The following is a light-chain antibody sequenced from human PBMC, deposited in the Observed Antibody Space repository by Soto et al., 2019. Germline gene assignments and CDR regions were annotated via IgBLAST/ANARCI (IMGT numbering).Light chain of an antibody. CDR3: SSYTSSSTYV. V-gene: IGLV2-14*01. J-gene: IGLJ1*01. Sequence: QSALTQPASVSGSPGQSITISCTGTSSDVGGYTFVSWYQQHPGKAPKLMIYEVSNRPSGVSNRFSGAKSGNTASLTISGLQAEDEADYYCSSYTSSSTYVFGPGTKLTV. CDR2: EVS. CDR1: SSDVGGYTF.